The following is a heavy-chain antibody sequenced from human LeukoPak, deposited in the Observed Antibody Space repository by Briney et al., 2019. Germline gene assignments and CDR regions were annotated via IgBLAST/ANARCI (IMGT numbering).Heavy chain of an antibody. CDR1: GGSISSSSYY. CDR3: ARGVGYDFWSGYGYYYYYYMDV. J-gene: IGHJ6*03. V-gene: IGHV4-39*07. Sequence: SETLSLTCTVSGGSISSSSYYWGWIRQPPGKGLEWIGSIYYSGSTYYNPSLKSRVTISVDTSKNQFSLKLSSVTAADTAVYYCARGVGYDFWSGYGYYYYYYMDVWGEGTTVTVSS. CDR2: IYYSGST. D-gene: IGHD3-3*01.